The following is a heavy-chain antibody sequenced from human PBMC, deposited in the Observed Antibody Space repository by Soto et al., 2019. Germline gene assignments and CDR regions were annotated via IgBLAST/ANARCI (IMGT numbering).Heavy chain of an antibody. CDR1: GGTFNKYA. D-gene: IGHD2-15*01. J-gene: IGHJ6*02. V-gene: IGHV1-69*01. Sequence: QVQLEQSGAEVKKPGPSLKVSCKATGGTFNKYAISWVRQAPGQGLEWMAGIIPVYGTPNYAQRCQDRVTIIADESTTTAYMEVNSLTSEDTAIYYCSIVTAYGMDVWGPGTTVIVSS. CDR3: SIVTAYGMDV. CDR2: IIPVYGTP.